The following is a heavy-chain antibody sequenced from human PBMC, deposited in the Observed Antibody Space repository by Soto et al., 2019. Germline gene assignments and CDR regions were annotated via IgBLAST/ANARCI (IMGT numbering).Heavy chain of an antibody. Sequence: PGGFLRLSCAASGFTLSWYWMHWVRQAPGKGLEWVSDIIDSGGSTYYADSVKGWFTISRDNSKSTLYLQMNSLRAEDTALYYCAKGRSYYYYYGVDVWGQGTTVTVSS. CDR2: IIDSGGST. CDR3: AKGRSYYYYYGVDV. V-gene: IGHV3-23*01. CDR1: GFTLSWYW. J-gene: IGHJ6*02.